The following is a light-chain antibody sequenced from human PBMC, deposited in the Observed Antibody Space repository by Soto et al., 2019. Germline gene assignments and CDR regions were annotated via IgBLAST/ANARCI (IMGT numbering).Light chain of an antibody. J-gene: IGLJ2*01. CDR3: CSYVGGASVV. CDR1: SSDIGRYNL. Sequence: QSVLTQPASVSGSPGQSITISCTGTSSDIGRYNLVSWYQQHPGKAPKLMIYEDIERPSGVSNRFSGSKSGNTASLTISGLQTEDEADYYCCSYVGGASVVFGGGTKLTVL. CDR2: EDI. V-gene: IGLV2-23*01.